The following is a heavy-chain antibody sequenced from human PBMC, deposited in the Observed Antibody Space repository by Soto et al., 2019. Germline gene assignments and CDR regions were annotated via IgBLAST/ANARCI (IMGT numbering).Heavy chain of an antibody. Sequence: QVQLVQSGAEVKKPWASVKVSCKASGYTFTSYGISWVRQAPGPGLEWMGWISAYNGNTNDAQKLEGRVTMTTDTSTSKAYMELRSLRSDDTAVYYCASDHHGYYASDYWGQGTLVTVSS. CDR1: GYTFTSYG. CDR3: ASDHHGYYASDY. CDR2: ISAYNGNT. V-gene: IGHV1-18*01. D-gene: IGHD5-18*01. J-gene: IGHJ4*02.